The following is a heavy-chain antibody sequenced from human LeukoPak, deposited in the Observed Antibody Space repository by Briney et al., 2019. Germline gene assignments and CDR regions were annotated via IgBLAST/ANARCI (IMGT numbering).Heavy chain of an antibody. CDR2: ISSSSSTI. CDR3: AREPDYGDYAFDY. J-gene: IGHJ4*02. Sequence: GGSLRLSCAASGFTFSSYSMMWVRQAPGKGLEWVSYISSSSSTIYYADSVKGRFTISRDNAKNSLSLQMNSLRAEDTAVYYCAREPDYGDYAFDYWGQGTLVTVSS. CDR1: GFTFSSYS. V-gene: IGHV3-48*01. D-gene: IGHD4-17*01.